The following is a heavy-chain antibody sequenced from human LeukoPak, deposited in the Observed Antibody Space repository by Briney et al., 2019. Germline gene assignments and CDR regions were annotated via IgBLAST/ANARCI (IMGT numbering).Heavy chain of an antibody. V-gene: IGHV3-30*18. Sequence: GGSLRLSCAASGFTFSSYAMSWVRQAPGKGLEWVAVISYDGSHKYYADCVKGRFTISRDSSKNTLYLQMNSLRAEDTAVYYCAKDSCGGDCYSFDYWGQGTLVTVSS. CDR1: GFTFSSYA. CDR2: ISYDGSHK. J-gene: IGHJ4*02. CDR3: AKDSCGGDCYSFDY. D-gene: IGHD2-21*02.